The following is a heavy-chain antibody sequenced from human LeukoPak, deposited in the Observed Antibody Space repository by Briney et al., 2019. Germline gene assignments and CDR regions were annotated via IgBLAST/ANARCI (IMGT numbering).Heavy chain of an antibody. D-gene: IGHD1-1*01. CDR3: ARAGPGHFDY. CDR1: GYSISSGYY. CDR2: IYHSGST. V-gene: IGHV4-38-2*02. J-gene: IGHJ4*02. Sequence: SETLSLTCTVSGYSISSGYYWGWVRQPPGKGLEWIGSIYHSGSTYYNPSLKSRVTISVDTSKNQFSLKLSSVTAADTAVYYCARAGPGHFDYWGQGTLVTVSS.